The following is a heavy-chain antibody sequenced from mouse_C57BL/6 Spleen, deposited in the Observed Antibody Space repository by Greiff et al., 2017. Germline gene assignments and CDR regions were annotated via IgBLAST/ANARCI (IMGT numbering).Heavy chain of an antibody. D-gene: IGHD1-1*01. V-gene: IGHV1-81*01. J-gene: IGHJ3*01. Sequence: QVQLQQSGAELARPGASVKLSCKASGYTFTSYGISWVKQRTGQGLEWIGEIYPRSGNTYYNEKFKGKATLTADTSSSTAYMELRSLTSEDSAVYFCARRDSYYGSPAWFAYWGQGTLVTVSA. CDR3: ARRDSYYGSPAWFAY. CDR2: IYPRSGNT. CDR1: GYTFTSYG.